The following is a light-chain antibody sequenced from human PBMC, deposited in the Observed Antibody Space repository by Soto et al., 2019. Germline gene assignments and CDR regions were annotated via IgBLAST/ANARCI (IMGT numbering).Light chain of an antibody. CDR1: QSLLHSNGYNY. CDR2: LGS. CDR3: MRALQTPRT. J-gene: IGKJ1*01. Sequence: DIVMTQSPLSLPVTPGEPASISCRSCQSLLHSNGYNYVDWYLQKPGQSPQLMIYLGSNRSSGVPDRIGGSGAGTDFKLKSSRVEAEDVGVYYGMRALQTPRTFGQGTKVEI. V-gene: IGKV2-28*01.